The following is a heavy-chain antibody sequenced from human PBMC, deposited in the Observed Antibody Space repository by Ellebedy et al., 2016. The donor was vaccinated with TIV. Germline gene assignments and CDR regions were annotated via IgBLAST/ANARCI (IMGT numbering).Heavy chain of an antibody. CDR1: GFTFSDYA. CDR2: ISGSGIKNT. Sequence: GESLKISCAASGFTFSDYAMTWVRQAPGKGLEWVSTISGSGIKNTYYADSVKGRFTISRDNSKNTLNLHMNSLRAEDTAVYFCAKAQTTFGSAGSYYDHRFDCWGQGSLVTVSS. J-gene: IGHJ4*02. CDR3: AKAQTTFGSAGSYYDHRFDC. D-gene: IGHD3-10*01. V-gene: IGHV3-23*01.